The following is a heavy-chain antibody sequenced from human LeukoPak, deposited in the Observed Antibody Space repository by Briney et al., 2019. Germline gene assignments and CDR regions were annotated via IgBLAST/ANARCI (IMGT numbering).Heavy chain of an antibody. V-gene: IGHV1-2*02. Sequence: RASVKVSCKASGYTFTGYYMHWVRQAPGQGLEWMGWISPNSGGTNYAQKFQGRVTMTRDTSISTAYMELSRLRSDDTAVYYCARDRQAWYFDYWGQGTLVTVSS. CDR2: ISPNSGGT. CDR1: GYTFTGYY. CDR3: ARDRQAWYFDY. J-gene: IGHJ4*02.